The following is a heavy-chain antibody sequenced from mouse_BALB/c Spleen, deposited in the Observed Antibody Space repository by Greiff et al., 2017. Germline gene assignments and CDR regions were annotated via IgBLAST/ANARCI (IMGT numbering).Heavy chain of an antibody. CDR3: AREPTGAYFDV. CDR1: GFTFSSYA. Sequence: EVKLMESGGGLVKPGGSLKLSCAASGFTFSSYAMSWVRQTPEKRLEWVATISSGGSYTYYPDSVKGRFTISRDNAKNTLYLEMSSLRSEDTAMYYCAREPTGAYFDVWGAGTTVTVSS. J-gene: IGHJ1*01. V-gene: IGHV5-9-3*01. D-gene: IGHD4-1*02. CDR2: ISSGGSYT.